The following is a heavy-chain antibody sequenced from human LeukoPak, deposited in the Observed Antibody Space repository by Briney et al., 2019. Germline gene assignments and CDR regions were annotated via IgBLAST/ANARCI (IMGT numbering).Heavy chain of an antibody. CDR3: ATSLSGSSNYGMDV. CDR2: IHHSGST. J-gene: IGHJ6*02. D-gene: IGHD6-6*01. V-gene: IGHV4-39*01. CDR1: GGSISSSSYY. Sequence: SETLSLTCTVSGGSISSSSYYWTWIRQPPRKGLEWIGEIHHSGSTNYNPSLKTRVTISVDTSKNQFSLKLSSVTAADTAIYYCATSLSGSSNYGMDVWGQGTTVTVSS.